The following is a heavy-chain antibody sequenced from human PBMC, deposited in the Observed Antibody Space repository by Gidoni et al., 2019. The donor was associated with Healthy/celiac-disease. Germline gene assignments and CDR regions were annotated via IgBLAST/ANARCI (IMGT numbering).Heavy chain of an antibody. CDR1: GFTFSSYS. Sequence: EVQLVESGGGLVKPGGSLRLSCAASGFTFSSYSMNWVRQAPGKGLEWVSSISSSSSYIYYADSVKGRFTISRDNAKNSLYLQMNSLRAEDTAVYYCASIDYGDYVDAFDIWGQGTMVTVSS. CDR2: ISSSSSYI. V-gene: IGHV3-21*01. J-gene: IGHJ3*02. CDR3: ASIDYGDYVDAFDI. D-gene: IGHD4-17*01.